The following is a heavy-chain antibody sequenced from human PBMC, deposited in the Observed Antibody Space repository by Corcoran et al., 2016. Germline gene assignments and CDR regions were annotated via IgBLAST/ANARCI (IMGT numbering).Heavy chain of an antibody. D-gene: IGHD6-13*01. CDR1: GFSLSTSGVG. V-gene: IGHV2-5*01. J-gene: IGHJ5*02. Sequence: QITLKESGPTLVKPTQTLTLTCTFSGFSLSTSGVGVGWIRQPPGKALEWLALIYWNYDKRYSPSLKNRLTITKDTSKNQVVLTMTNMDPVETSTYYCALPAPHSSSWYGWFDPLGQATLVTVS. CDR3: ALPAPHSSSWYGWFDP. CDR2: IYWNYDK.